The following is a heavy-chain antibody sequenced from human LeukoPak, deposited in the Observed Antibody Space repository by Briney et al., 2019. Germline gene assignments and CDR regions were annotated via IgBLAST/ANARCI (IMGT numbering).Heavy chain of an antibody. V-gene: IGHV3-30*18. Sequence: PGKSLRLSCAASGFSFNNYAMYWVRQAPGKGLEWVALISYDGGDKYYAESMKGRITTSRDNAENTLYLQMNNLRPDDTAFYFCVKEGVEYSYSYGDYWGQGTLVTVSS. J-gene: IGHJ4*02. CDR2: ISYDGGDK. D-gene: IGHD3-16*01. CDR1: GFSFNNYA. CDR3: VKEGVEYSYSYGDY.